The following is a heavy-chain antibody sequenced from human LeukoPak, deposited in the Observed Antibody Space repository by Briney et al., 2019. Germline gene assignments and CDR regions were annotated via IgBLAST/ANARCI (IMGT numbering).Heavy chain of an antibody. J-gene: IGHJ3*02. Sequence: GGSLTLSCAASGFTFSGSAMHWVRQASGIGLEWVGRIRRRGNSYATAYAASVTGRFTISRDDSKNTAYLQMNSLRAEDTAIYYCSRHESSVVGGNDAFDSWGQRTLVTVSS. D-gene: IGHD1-26*01. CDR3: SRHESSVVGGNDAFDS. CDR1: GFTFSGSA. CDR2: IRRRGNSYAT. V-gene: IGHV3-73*01.